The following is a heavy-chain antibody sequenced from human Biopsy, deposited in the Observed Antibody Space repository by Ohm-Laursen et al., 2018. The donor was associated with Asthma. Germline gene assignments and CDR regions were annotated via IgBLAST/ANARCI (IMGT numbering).Heavy chain of an antibody. D-gene: IGHD2-21*01. Sequence: SLRLSCTASGFTFNSYGVHWVRQAPGKGLEWVALISSDVREWYADSVKGRFTISRDNSKNTLDLQMNSLRGDDTAVYYCVRWRSGYPDHYSDFWGLGTLVTVSS. V-gene: IGHV3-30*03. J-gene: IGHJ4*02. CDR1: GFTFNSYG. CDR2: ISSDVRE. CDR3: VRWRSGYPDHYSDF.